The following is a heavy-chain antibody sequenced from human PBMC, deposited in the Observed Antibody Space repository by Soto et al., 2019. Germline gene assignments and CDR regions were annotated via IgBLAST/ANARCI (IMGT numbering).Heavy chain of an antibody. CDR3: ARDAAQWRGCCFAP. D-gene: IGHD6-19*01. V-gene: IGHV1-18*04. CDR2: ISPWKGNT. Sequence: ASVKVSCKASGYNFMPYGVNWVRQAPVQGLEWMGWISPWKGNTNYAQSFQGRVTMTTDTSTSTAYMELRSLTSDDAAVYYCARDAAQWRGCCFAPGGQGTPVTVSS. CDR1: GYNFMPYG. J-gene: IGHJ5*02.